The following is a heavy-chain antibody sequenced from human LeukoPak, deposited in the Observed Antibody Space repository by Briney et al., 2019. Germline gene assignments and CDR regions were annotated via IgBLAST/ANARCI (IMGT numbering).Heavy chain of an antibody. J-gene: IGHJ5*02. CDR2: IRNDGSNK. D-gene: IGHD3-10*01. CDR3: AKDYSKTSYYGSGTYYRPNWFDP. Sequence: GGSLRLSCAASGFIFSSYGMHWVRQAPSEGREWVAFIRNDGSNKYYVDSVAGRSTISRDNSKSTLSLQMNSLKAEDTAVYYCAKDYSKTSYYGSGTYYRPNWFDPWGQGTLVTVSS. CDR1: GFIFSSYG. V-gene: IGHV3-30*02.